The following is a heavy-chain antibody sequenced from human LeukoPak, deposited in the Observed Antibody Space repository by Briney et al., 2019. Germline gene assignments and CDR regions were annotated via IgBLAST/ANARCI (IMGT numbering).Heavy chain of an antibody. Sequence: PGGSLRLSCAASGFTFSSYSMNWVRQAPGKGLEWVSSISSSSSYIYYADSVKGRFTISRDNAKNSLYLQMNSLRAEDTAVYYCARDPGITMVRGVSPEGYWGQGTLVTVSS. CDR2: ISSSSSYI. D-gene: IGHD3-10*01. CDR1: GFTFSSYS. CDR3: ARDPGITMVRGVSPEGY. J-gene: IGHJ4*02. V-gene: IGHV3-21*01.